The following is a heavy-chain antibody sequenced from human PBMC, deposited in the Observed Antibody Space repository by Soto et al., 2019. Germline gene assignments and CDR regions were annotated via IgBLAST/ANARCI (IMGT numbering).Heavy chain of an antibody. J-gene: IGHJ4*02. CDR3: ARVGAARYFDY. Sequence: ASVNGSYNSSGYTFTSYSIHWVRQAPGQRLEWMGWINAGNGNTEYSQKFQGRVTITRDTSASTAYMELSSLRSEDTAVYYCARVGAARYFDYWGQGTLVTVSS. D-gene: IGHD6-6*01. V-gene: IGHV1-3*01. CDR2: INAGNGNT. CDR1: GYTFTSYS.